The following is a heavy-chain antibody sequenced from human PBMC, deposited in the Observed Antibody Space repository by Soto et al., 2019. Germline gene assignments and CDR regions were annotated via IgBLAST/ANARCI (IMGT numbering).Heavy chain of an antibody. D-gene: IGHD2-2*01. Sequence: GGSLRLSCAASGFTFSSKGMHWVRQAPGKGLEWVAVIWYDGSNKYYADSVKGRFTISRDNSKNTLYLQMNSLRAEDTAVYYCASSRDIVVVPVIDYWGQGTLVTVSS. CDR1: GFTFSSKG. CDR2: IWYDGSNK. V-gene: IGHV3-33*01. CDR3: ASSRDIVVVPVIDY. J-gene: IGHJ4*02.